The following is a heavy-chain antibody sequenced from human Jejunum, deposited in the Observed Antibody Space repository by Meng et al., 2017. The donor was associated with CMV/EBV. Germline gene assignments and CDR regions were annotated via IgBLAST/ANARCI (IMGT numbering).Heavy chain of an antibody. CDR2: IYWDDDK. CDR1: GFSLSTNGVG. V-gene: IGHV2-5*02. J-gene: IGHJ4*02. D-gene: IGHD6-19*01. CDR3: AHVKAVAGNPFDF. Sequence: QITLQESGPTLVRPTLTLTPTCSVSGFSLSTNGVGVGLIRRPPGKALEWLALIYWDDDKHYSPSLESRLSIFKDTSKNRVVLIMTDMDPVDTATYYCAHVKAVAGNPFDFRGLGTMVTVS.